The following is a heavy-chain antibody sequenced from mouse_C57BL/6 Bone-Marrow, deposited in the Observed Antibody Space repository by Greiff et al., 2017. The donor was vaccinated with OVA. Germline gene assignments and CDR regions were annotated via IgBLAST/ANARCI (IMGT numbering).Heavy chain of an antibody. V-gene: IGHV2-2*01. CDR1: GFSLTSYG. Sequence: QVQLKESGPGLVQPSQSLSITCTVSGFSLTSYGVHWVRQSPGKGLEWLGVIWSGGSTDYNAAFISRLSISKDNSKIQVFFKMNSLQADDTAIYYCARNCYYYGSSRYYFGYWGQGTTLTVSS. D-gene: IGHD1-1*01. CDR3: ARNCYYYGSSRYYFGY. CDR2: IWSGGST. J-gene: IGHJ2*01.